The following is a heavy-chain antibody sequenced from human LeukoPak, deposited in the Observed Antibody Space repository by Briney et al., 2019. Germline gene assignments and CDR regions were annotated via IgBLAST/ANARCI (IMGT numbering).Heavy chain of an antibody. Sequence: SETLSLTCTVSGGSISSSSYYWGWIRQPPGKGLEWIGSIYYSGSTYYNPSLKSRVTISVDTSKNQFSLKLSSVTAADTAVYYCARASGATDYWGQGTLVTVSS. V-gene: IGHV4-39*07. CDR1: GGSISSSSYY. CDR2: IYYSGST. J-gene: IGHJ4*02. CDR3: ARASGATDY.